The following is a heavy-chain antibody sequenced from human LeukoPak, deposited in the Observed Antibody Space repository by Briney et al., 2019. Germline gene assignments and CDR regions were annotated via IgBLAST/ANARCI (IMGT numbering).Heavy chain of an antibody. Sequence: GGSLRLSCAASGFTFSSYGMNWVRQAPGKGLEWVSSISSSSSYIYYADSVKGRFTISRDNAKNSLYLQMNSLRAEDTAVYYCARVSSTVIVGATGYWGQGTLVTVSS. J-gene: IGHJ4*02. CDR3: ARVSSTVIVGATGY. D-gene: IGHD1-26*01. V-gene: IGHV3-21*01. CDR1: GFTFSSYG. CDR2: ISSSSSYI.